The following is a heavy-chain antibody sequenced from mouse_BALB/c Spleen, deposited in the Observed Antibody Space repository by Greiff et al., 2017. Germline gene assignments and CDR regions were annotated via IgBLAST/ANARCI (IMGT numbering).Heavy chain of an antibody. Sequence: DVQLQESGPGLVKPSQSLSLTCSVTGYSITSGYYWNWIRQFPGNKLEWMGYISYDGSNNYNPSLKNRISITRDTSKNQFFLKLNSVTTEDTATYYCARVGYRSYAMDYWGQGTSVTVSS. J-gene: IGHJ4*01. D-gene: IGHD2-14*01. V-gene: IGHV3-6*02. CDR2: ISYDGSN. CDR3: ARVGYRSYAMDY. CDR1: GYSITSGYY.